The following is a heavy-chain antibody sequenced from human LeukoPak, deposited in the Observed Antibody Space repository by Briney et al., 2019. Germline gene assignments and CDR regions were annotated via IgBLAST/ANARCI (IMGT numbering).Heavy chain of an antibody. J-gene: IGHJ5*02. CDR3: ARDKQQLVPGGGWFDP. Sequence: GASVKVSCKASGYTFTSYGISWVRQAPGQGLEWMGWISAYNGNTNYAQKLQGRVTMTTDTSTSTAYMELRSLRSDDTAVYYCARDKQQLVPGGGWFDPWGQGTLVTVSS. CDR1: GYTFTSYG. V-gene: IGHV1-18*01. D-gene: IGHD6-13*01. CDR2: ISAYNGNT.